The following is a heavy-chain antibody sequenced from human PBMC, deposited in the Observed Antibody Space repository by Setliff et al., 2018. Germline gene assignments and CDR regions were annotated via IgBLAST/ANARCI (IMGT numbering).Heavy chain of an antibody. CDR2: IGAYIGST. CDR1: GYTFISYD. Sequence: GASVKVSCKASGYTFISYDISWVRQAPGQGLEWMGWIGAYIGSTKYAQKFQGRVTLTTETSANTAYMELRSLRSDDTAVYYCARGEAGYYEAFDIWGQGTMVTVSS. CDR3: ARGEAGYYEAFDI. V-gene: IGHV1-18*01. J-gene: IGHJ3*02. D-gene: IGHD3-9*01.